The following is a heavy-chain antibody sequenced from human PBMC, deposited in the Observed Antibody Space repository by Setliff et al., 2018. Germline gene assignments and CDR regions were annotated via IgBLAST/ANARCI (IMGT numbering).Heavy chain of an antibody. CDR1: GFTFSDYY. D-gene: IGHD1-7*01. V-gene: IGHV3-11*03. CDR3: AKPQVELRWGFES. Sequence: GGSLRLSCVVSGFTFSDYYMSWIRQAPGKGLEWVSYIRSSNYITEYAASVKGRFTISRDDSKNSMFLQMTSLRAEDTAVYYCAKPQVELRWGFESWGQGTPVTV. CDR2: IRSSNYIT. J-gene: IGHJ4*02.